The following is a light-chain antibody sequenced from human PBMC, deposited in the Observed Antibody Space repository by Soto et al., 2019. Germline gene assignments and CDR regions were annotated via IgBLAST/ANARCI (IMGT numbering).Light chain of an antibody. CDR3: STWDESLSGPGWV. V-gene: IGLV1-47*02. Sequence: QSVLTQPPSVSGAPGQRITISCTGNNSNIGAGYDVHWFQQLPGTAPKLIIHSNNQRPSGVPDRFSGSRSGTSASLAISGLRSEDEAEYYCSTWDESLSGPGWVFGGGTKLTVL. CDR1: NSNIGAGYD. J-gene: IGLJ3*02. CDR2: SNN.